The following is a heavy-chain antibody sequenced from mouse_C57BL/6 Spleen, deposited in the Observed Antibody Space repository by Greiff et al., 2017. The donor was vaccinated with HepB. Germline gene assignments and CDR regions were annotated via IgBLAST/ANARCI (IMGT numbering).Heavy chain of an antibody. V-gene: IGHV1-52*01. CDR2: IDPSDSET. CDR1: GYTFTSYW. D-gene: IGHD2-1*01. J-gene: IGHJ1*03. CDR3: ARGNYDLHWYFDV. Sequence: VQLQQSGAELVRPGSSVKLSCKASGYTFTSYWMHWVKQRPIQGLERTGNIDPSDSETHYNQKFKDKATLTVDKPSSTAYMQLSSLTSEVSAVYYGARGNYDLHWYFDVWGTGTTVTVSS.